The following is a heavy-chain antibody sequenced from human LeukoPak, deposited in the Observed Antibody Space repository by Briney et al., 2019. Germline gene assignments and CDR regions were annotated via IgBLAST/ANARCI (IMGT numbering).Heavy chain of an antibody. V-gene: IGHV3-21*01. CDR2: ISSSSSYI. CDR3: AREEELWYYFDY. Sequence: PGGSLRLSCSGSGFTFSTYGMTWVRQAPGKGLEWVSSISSSSSYIYYADSVKGRFTISRDNAKNSLYLQMNSLRAEDTAVYYCAREEELWYYFDYWGQGTLVTVSS. CDR1: GFTFSTYG. D-gene: IGHD5-18*01. J-gene: IGHJ4*02.